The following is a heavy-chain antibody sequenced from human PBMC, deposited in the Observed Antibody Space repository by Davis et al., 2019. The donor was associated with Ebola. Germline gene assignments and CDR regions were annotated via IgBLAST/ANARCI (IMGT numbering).Heavy chain of an antibody. CDR1: GYTFTGYY. V-gene: IGHV1-18*04. CDR2: ISAYNGNT. CDR3: ARDGGTSHWDY. Sequence: ASVKVSCKASGYTFTGYYMHWVRQAPGQGLEWMGWISAYNGNTNYAQKLQGRVTMTTDTSTSTAYMEVSRLRSDDTAVYYCARDGGTSHWDYWGQGTLVTVSS. D-gene: IGHD2-15*01. J-gene: IGHJ4*02.